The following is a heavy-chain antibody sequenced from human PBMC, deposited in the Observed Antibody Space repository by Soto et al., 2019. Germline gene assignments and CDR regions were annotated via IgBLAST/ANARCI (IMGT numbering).Heavy chain of an antibody. V-gene: IGHV4-34*01. Sequence: SETLSLTCAVYGGSFSGYYWSWIRQPPGKGLEWIGEINHSGSTNYNPSLKSRVTISVDTSKNRFSLKLSSVTAADTAVYYCARNGSYYDFWSGYYFGGGMDVWGQGTTVTVS. CDR2: INHSGST. CDR1: GGSFSGYY. CDR3: ARNGSYYDFWSGYYFGGGMDV. J-gene: IGHJ6*02. D-gene: IGHD3-3*01.